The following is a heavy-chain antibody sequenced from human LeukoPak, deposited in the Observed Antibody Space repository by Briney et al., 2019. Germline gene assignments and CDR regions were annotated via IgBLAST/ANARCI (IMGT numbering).Heavy chain of an antibody. CDR1: GFTFSNYW. V-gene: IGHV3-7*01. J-gene: IGHJ4*02. CDR3: ASRAGKPGNTPWCFDY. D-gene: IGHD1-7*01. Sequence: VGSLRLSCAASGFTFSNYWMTWVRQAPGKGPEWVANIKQDGSERNYVDSVKGRFTIARDNTKNSLYLQMTSLRGEDTAVYYCASRAGKPGNTPWCFDYWGQGALVTVSS. CDR2: IKQDGSER.